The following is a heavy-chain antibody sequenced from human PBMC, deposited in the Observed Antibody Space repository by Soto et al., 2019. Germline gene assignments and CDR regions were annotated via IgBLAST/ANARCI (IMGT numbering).Heavy chain of an antibody. V-gene: IGHV3-53*01. CDR3: ATEGIPAAAFDS. Sequence: GGSLRLSCAASGFSVSNSYMSWVRQAPGKGLEWLSVIYSAGKTFYADSVKGRFTVSRDSSRNTLYLQMNSLRAEDTAVYYCATEGIPAAAFDSRGQGTLVTVSS. CDR1: GFSVSNSY. CDR2: IYSAGKT. J-gene: IGHJ4*02. D-gene: IGHD2-2*01.